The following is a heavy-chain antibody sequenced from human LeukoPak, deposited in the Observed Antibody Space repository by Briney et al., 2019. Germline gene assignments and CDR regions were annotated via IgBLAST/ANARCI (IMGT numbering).Heavy chain of an antibody. CDR2: ISAYNGNT. CDR1: GYSFTSYA. D-gene: IGHD6-13*01. J-gene: IGHJ6*02. V-gene: IGHV1-18*01. Sequence: ASVKVSCKASGYSFTSYAINWVRQAPGQGLEWVGWISAYNGNTDYAQKLQDRVTMTTDSSTSTAYRELRSLTSDDTAVYYCARDPLRSTWSSYYNALDVWGQGTTVTVSS. CDR3: ARDPLRSTWSSYYNALDV.